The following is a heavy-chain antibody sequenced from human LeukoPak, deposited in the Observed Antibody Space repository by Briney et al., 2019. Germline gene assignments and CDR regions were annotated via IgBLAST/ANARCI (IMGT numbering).Heavy chain of an antibody. Sequence: SETLSLTCTVSGGSISSGDYYWSWIRQPPGKGLEWIGYIYYSGSTYYNPSPKSRVTISVDTSKNQFSLKLSSATAADTAVYYCARVGIDCSGGSCYFGIDYWGQGTLVTVSS. CDR3: ARVGIDCSGGSCYFGIDY. CDR1: GGSISSGDYY. CDR2: IYYSGST. J-gene: IGHJ4*02. V-gene: IGHV4-30-4*02. D-gene: IGHD2-15*01.